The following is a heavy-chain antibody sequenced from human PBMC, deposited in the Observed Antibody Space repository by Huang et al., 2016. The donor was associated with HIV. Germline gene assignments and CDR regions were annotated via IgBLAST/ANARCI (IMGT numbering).Heavy chain of an antibody. CDR1: GFIFSTYA. J-gene: IGHJ4*02. D-gene: IGHD6-19*01. CDR2: MSYDGSNK. CDR3: ARALAIAVFDS. Sequence: QVQLVESGGGVVQPGRSLRLSCAASGFIFSTYAIHWVRQAPGKGLGWVAGMSYDGSNKFFADSVKGRFTISRDNSKNTAHLQMNSLRPDDTAVYFCARALAIAVFDSWGQGTLVTVSS. V-gene: IGHV3-30-3*01.